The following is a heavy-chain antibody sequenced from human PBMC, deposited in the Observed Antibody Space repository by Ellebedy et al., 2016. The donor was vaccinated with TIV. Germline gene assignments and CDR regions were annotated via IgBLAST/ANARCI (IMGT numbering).Heavy chain of an antibody. CDR2: INPNSGGT. D-gene: IGHD6-13*01. Sequence: AASVKVSCKASGYSFTGYYIHRVRQAPGQGLEWMGWINPNSGGTKYAQKFQGRVTVTRDTSITTAYMELSRLISDDTAVYYCARVGSSWYWWFDPWGQGTLVTVSS. J-gene: IGHJ5*02. CDR1: GYSFTGYY. CDR3: ARVGSSWYWWFDP. V-gene: IGHV1-2*02.